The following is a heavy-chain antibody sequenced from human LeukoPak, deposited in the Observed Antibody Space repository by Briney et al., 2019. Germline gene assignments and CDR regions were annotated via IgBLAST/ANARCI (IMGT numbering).Heavy chain of an antibody. CDR2: IKSKTDGGTT. CDR1: GFTFSNAW. V-gene: IGHV3-15*01. D-gene: IGHD2-2*02. Sequence: GGSLRLSCAASGFTFSNAWMSWVRQAPGKGLEWVGRIKSKTDGGTTDYAAHVKGRFTISRDDSKNTLYLQMNSLKTEDTAVYYCTTEVGYCSSTSCYSFDYWGQGTLVTVSS. CDR3: TTEVGYCSSTSCYSFDY. J-gene: IGHJ4*02.